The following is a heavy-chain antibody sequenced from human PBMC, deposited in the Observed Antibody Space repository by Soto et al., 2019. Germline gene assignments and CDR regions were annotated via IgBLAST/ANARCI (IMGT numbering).Heavy chain of an antibody. V-gene: IGHV3-66*01. J-gene: IGHJ6*03. CDR3: ARVVVWYYYMGV. D-gene: IGHD3-16*01. CDR1: GFTVSSNY. Sequence: EVQLVESGGGLVQPGGSLRLSCAASGFTVSSNYMSWVRQAPGKGLEWVSVIYSGGSTYYADSVKGRFTISRDNSKNTLYLQMNSLRAEDTAVYYCARVVVWYYYMGVWGKGTTVTVSS. CDR2: IYSGGST.